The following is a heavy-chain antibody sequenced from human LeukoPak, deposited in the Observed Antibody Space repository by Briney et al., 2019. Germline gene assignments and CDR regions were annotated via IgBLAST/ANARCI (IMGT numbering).Heavy chain of an antibody. CDR3: ARSMGRIAAAGTPDIFDI. V-gene: IGHV1-24*01. J-gene: IGHJ3*02. D-gene: IGHD6-13*01. Sequence: ASVKVSCKVSGYTLTELSMHWVRQAPGKGLEWMGGFDPEDGETIYAQKFQGRVSMTRDTSISTAYMELSRLRSDDTAVYYCARSMGRIAAAGTPDIFDIWGQGTMVTVSS. CDR1: GYTLTELS. CDR2: FDPEDGET.